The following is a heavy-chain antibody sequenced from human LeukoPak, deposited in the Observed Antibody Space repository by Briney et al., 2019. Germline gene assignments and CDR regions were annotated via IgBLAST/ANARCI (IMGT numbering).Heavy chain of an antibody. Sequence: SETLSLTCTVSGDSISRSIYYWAWIRQPPGKGLEWIGSVYYGRSPYFNPSLESRATISVDTSKNHFSLKMSSVTAADAAVYYCARSSGTGTFSYWGQGTLVTVSS. CDR2: VYYGRSP. V-gene: IGHV4-39*02. D-gene: IGHD6-25*01. CDR1: GDSISRSIYY. CDR3: ARSSGTGTFSY. J-gene: IGHJ4*02.